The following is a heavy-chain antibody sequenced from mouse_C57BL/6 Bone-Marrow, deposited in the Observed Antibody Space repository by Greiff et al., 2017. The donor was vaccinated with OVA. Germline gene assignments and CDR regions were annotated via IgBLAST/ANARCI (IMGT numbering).Heavy chain of an antibody. CDR2: IDPETGDT. CDR3: TTEDGNFWIAY. V-gene: IGHV14-4*01. J-gene: IGHJ3*01. CDR1: GFNIKDDY. Sequence: EVKLVESGAELVRPGASVKLSCTASGFNIKDDYMHWVKQRPEQGLEWIGWIDPETGDTEFASKFQGKATITSDTSTNTAYLQLSSLTSEDTDVYYCTTEDGNFWIAYWGEGTLVTVSA. D-gene: IGHD2-1*01.